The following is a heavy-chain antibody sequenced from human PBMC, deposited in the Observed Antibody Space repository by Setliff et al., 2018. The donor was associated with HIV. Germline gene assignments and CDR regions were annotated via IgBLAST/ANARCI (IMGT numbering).Heavy chain of an antibody. CDR1: GGSISTSSYY. V-gene: IGHV4-39*01. Sequence: SQTRSLTCTVSGGSISTSSYYWGWIRQPPGRGRDWIGSIYYSGSTYYNPSHKSRVTISVDTSKNQFSLTTCSVTAADPAVYYCARVDCSSTRCYRDYYYYMDVWGKGTTVTSP. CDR3: ARVDCSSTRCYRDYYYYMDV. CDR2: IYYSGST. J-gene: IGHJ6*03. D-gene: IGHD2-2*01.